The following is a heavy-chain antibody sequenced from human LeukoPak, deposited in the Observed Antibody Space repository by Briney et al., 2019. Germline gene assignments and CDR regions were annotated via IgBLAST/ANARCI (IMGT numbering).Heavy chain of an antibody. CDR2: INSDESGT. CDR1: GFTFSNYW. CDR3: ARRNWNVGGGFDV. D-gene: IGHD1-1*01. J-gene: IGHJ6*02. V-gene: IGHV3-74*01. Sequence: GGSLRLSCAASGFTFSNYWMHWVRQAPGKGLVGVSRINSDESGTSYADSVKGRFTISRDNAKNTLYLQMNSLRAEDTAVYYCARRNWNVGGGFDVWGQGTTVTVSS.